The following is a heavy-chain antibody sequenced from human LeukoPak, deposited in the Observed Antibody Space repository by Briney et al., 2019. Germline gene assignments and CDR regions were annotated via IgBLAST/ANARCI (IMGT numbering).Heavy chain of an antibody. CDR3: ARNYASGNYFDFYYYNMDV. J-gene: IGHJ6*02. Sequence: PSETLSLTCTVSGGSISSYYWSWVRQPPGKGLEWIGYIYFSGSTNYDPSLKSRVTMSVNTSKNQFSLKLSSLTAADTAVYYCARNYASGNYFDFYYYNMDVWGQGTTVTVSS. CDR1: GGSISSYY. CDR2: IYFSGST. D-gene: IGHD3-10*01. V-gene: IGHV4-59*01.